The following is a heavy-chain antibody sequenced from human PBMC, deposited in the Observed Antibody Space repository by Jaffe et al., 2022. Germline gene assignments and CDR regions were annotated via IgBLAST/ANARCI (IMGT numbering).Heavy chain of an antibody. CDR3: ARANDILTGYYLDWFDP. CDR2: INSDGSST. Sequence: EVQLVESGGGLVQPGGSLRLSCAASGFTFSSYWMHWVRQAPGKGLVWVSRINSDGSSTSYADSVKGRFTISRDNAKNTLYLQMNSLRAEDTAVYYCARANDILTGYYLDWFDPWGQGTLVTVSS. CDR1: GFTFSSYW. V-gene: IGHV3-74*01. D-gene: IGHD3-9*01. J-gene: IGHJ5*02.